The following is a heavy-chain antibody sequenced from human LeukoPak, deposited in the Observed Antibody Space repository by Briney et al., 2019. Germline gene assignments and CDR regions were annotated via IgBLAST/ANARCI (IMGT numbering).Heavy chain of an antibody. CDR3: AKGMTTVVTYFDY. CDR1: GFTFSNHA. Sequence: PGGSLRLSCAASGFTFSNHAMSWVRQAPGKGLEWVSGIMSSGENTHYADSVKGRFTISRDNSKNTLYLQMNSLRAEDTAVFYCAKGMTTVVTYFDYWGQGTLVTVSS. V-gene: IGHV3-23*01. CDR2: IMSSGENT. D-gene: IGHD4-23*01. J-gene: IGHJ4*02.